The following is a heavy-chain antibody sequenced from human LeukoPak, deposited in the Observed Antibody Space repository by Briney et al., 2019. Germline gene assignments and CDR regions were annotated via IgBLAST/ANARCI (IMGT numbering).Heavy chain of an antibody. V-gene: IGHV3-30-3*02. D-gene: IGHD5-18*01. CDR3: AKSGQLWLSSHDH. Sequence: PGRSLRLSCAASGFTFSSYAMHWVRQAPGKGLEWVAVISYDGSNKYYADSVKGRFTISRDNSKNTLYLQMNSLRAEDTAVYYCAKSGQLWLSSHDHWGQGTLVTVSS. J-gene: IGHJ4*02. CDR2: ISYDGSNK. CDR1: GFTFSSYA.